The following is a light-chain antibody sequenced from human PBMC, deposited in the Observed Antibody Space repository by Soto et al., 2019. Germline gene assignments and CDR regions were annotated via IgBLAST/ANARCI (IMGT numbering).Light chain of an antibody. V-gene: IGLV1-51*01. CDR1: SPKIGGNS. J-gene: IGLJ1*01. CDR2: DDN. Sequence: QSVLTQPPSVSAAPGQKVTISCSGSSPKIGGNSVSWYQQLPGTAPKLLIYDDNKRPSGIPDRFSGSKSGTSATLGITGFQPGDAADYYCGSWDSSLSASVFGTGTKVTVL. CDR3: GSWDSSLSASV.